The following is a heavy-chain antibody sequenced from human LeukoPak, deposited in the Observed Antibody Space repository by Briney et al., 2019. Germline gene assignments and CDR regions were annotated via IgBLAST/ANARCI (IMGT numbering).Heavy chain of an antibody. Sequence: PSETLSLTCTVSGGSINNYHWGWIRQSPGKGLEWIGYISYSGTTNYNPSLKSRVTISVDMSKSQFSLKLNSVTAADTAVYYCGRVTTGTVDHWGQGTLVTVSS. CDR2: ISYSGTT. CDR1: GGSINNYH. D-gene: IGHD1-1*01. V-gene: IGHV4-59*01. CDR3: GRVTTGTVDH. J-gene: IGHJ4*02.